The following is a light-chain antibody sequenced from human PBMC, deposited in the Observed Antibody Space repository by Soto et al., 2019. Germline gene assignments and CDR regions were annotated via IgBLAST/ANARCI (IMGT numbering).Light chain of an antibody. CDR2: LGS. CDR1: QSLLHSNVYNY. V-gene: IGKV2-28*01. Sequence: DIVMTQYPLSLPVTPGEPASISYRSSQSLLHSNVYNYLDWYLQKPGQSPQLLIYLGSNRASGVPDRFSGSGSGTDFTLKISRVEAEDVGVYYCMQPLQSWTFGQGTKVDVK. J-gene: IGKJ1*01. CDR3: MQPLQSWT.